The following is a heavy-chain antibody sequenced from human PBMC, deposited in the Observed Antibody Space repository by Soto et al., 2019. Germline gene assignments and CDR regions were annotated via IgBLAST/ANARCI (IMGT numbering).Heavy chain of an antibody. Sequence: GESLKISCKASGYIFIDYCIGWVLQMPWKGLEWMGIVYPRDSDTRYSPSFQGQVTISADRSTGTAFLQWRSLKASDTALYYCARPPLPGYSIHFNSWGQGTLVTVSS. CDR1: GYIFIDYC. J-gene: IGHJ4*02. CDR3: ARPPLPGYSIHFNS. D-gene: IGHD2-15*01. V-gene: IGHV5-51*01. CDR2: VYPRDSDT.